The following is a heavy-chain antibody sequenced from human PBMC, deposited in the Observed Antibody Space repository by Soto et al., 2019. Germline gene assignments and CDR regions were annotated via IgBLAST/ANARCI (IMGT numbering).Heavy chain of an antibody. CDR1: GGSITTYY. J-gene: IGHJ3*02. D-gene: IGHD6-19*01. CDR3: ARPGQWLNAFDI. Sequence: SETLSLTCTVSGGSITTYYWNWIRQPPGKGLEWIGYIYYSGSTNYNPSLKSRDNISVDTSKNQFSLKLTSVTAADTAVYYCARPGQWLNAFDIWGLGTMVTVSS. CDR2: IYYSGST. V-gene: IGHV4-59*08.